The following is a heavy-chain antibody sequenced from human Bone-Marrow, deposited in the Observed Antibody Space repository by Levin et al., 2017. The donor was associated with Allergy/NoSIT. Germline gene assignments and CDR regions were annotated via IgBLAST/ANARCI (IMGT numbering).Heavy chain of an antibody. Sequence: AASVKVSCKASGYTFTGYYMHWVRQAPGQGLEWMGWINPNSGGTNYAQKFQGWVTMTRDTSISTAYMELSRLRSDDTAVYYCAREGQQLVSWLPDAFDIWGQGTMVTVSS. CDR2: INPNSGGT. V-gene: IGHV1-2*04. J-gene: IGHJ3*02. CDR1: GYTFTGYY. D-gene: IGHD6-13*01. CDR3: AREGQQLVSWLPDAFDI.